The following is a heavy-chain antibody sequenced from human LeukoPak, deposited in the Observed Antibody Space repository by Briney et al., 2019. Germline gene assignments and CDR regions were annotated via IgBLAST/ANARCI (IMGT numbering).Heavy chain of an antibody. CDR2: ISAYNGNT. V-gene: IGHV1-18*01. Sequence: GASVKVSCKASGYTFTSYGISWVRQAPGQGLEWMGWISAYNGNTNYAQKFQGRVTITRNTSISTAYMELSSLRSDDTAVYYCARDDQLRLLGHTYNWFDPWGQGTLVTVSS. CDR3: ARDDQLRLLGHTYNWFDP. CDR1: GYTFTSYG. J-gene: IGHJ5*02. D-gene: IGHD4-17*01.